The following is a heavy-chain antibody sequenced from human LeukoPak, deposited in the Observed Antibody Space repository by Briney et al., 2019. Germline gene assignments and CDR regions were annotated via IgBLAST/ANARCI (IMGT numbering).Heavy chain of an antibody. CDR1: GYTLTSYG. V-gene: IGHV1-18*01. CDR2: ISAYNGNT. D-gene: IGHD6-6*01. Sequence: GASVKVSCKASGYTLTSYGISWVRQAPGQGLEWMGWISAYNGNTNYAQKLQGRVTMTTDTSTSTAYMELRSLRSDDTAVYYCASEAARRRKGFDAFDIWGQGTMVTVSS. CDR3: ASEAARRRKGFDAFDI. J-gene: IGHJ3*02.